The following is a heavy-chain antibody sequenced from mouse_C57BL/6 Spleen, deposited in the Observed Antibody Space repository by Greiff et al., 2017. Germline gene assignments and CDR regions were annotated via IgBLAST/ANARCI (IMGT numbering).Heavy chain of an antibody. CDR3: ARGLYYYAYFDY. D-gene: IGHD1-1*01. V-gene: IGHV1-69*01. CDR1: GYTFTSYW. Sequence: VQLQQPGAELVMPGASVKLSCKASGYTFTSYWMHWVKQRPGQGLEWIGEIDPSDSYTNYNQKFKGKSTLTVDKSSSTAYMQLSSLTSEDSAVYYCARGLYYYAYFDYWGQGTTLTVSS. J-gene: IGHJ2*01. CDR2: IDPSDSYT.